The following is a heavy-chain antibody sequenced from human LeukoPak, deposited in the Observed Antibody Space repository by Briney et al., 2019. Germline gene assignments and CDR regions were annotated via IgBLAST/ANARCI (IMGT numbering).Heavy chain of an antibody. CDR2: ISGSGGST. CDR3: AKGELYYFDY. J-gene: IGHJ4*02. CDR1: GFTFSTYT. V-gene: IGHV3-23*01. Sequence: PGGSLRLSCAASGFTFSTYTMSWVRQAPGKGLEWVSAISGSGGSTYYADSVKGRFTISRDNSKNTLYLQMNSLRAEDTAVYYCAKGELYYFDYWGQGTLVTVSS. D-gene: IGHD3-10*01.